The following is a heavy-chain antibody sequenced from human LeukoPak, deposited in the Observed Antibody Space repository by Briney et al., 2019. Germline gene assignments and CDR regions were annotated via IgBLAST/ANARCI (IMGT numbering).Heavy chain of an antibody. J-gene: IGHJ3*02. D-gene: IGHD3-3*01. V-gene: IGHV1-18*01. Sequence: ASVKVSCKASGYTFTSYGISWVRQAPGQGLEWMGWISAYNGNTNYAQKLQGRVTMTTDTSTSTAYMEPRSLRSDDTAVYYCARVNTGPLRFLEWFETLGAFDIWGQGTMVTVSS. CDR3: ARVNTGPLRFLEWFETLGAFDI. CDR1: GYTFTSYG. CDR2: ISAYNGNT.